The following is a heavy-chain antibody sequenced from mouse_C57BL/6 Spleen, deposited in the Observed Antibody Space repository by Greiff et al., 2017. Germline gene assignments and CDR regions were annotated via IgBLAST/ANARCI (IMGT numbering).Heavy chain of an antibody. V-gene: IGHV1-61*01. Sequence: VQLQQPGAELVRPGSSVKLSCKASGYTFTSYWMDWVKQRPGQGLEWIGNIYPSDSETHYNQKFKDKATLTVDKSSSTAYMQLSSLTSEDSAVYYCARGYYGNYYWYFEGWGTGTTVTVSS. J-gene: IGHJ1*03. CDR2: IYPSDSET. CDR3: ARGYYGNYYWYFEG. CDR1: GYTFTSYW. D-gene: IGHD2-1*01.